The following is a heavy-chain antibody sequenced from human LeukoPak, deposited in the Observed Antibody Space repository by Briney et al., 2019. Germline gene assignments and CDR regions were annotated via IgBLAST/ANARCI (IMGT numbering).Heavy chain of an antibody. J-gene: IGHJ4*02. Sequence: SETLSLTCAVYGGSFSGYYWSWIRQPPGKGLEWIGEINHSGSTNYNPSLKSRVTISVDTSKNQFYLKLSSLTAADTAVYFCARRDDSSGYHKIFDYWGPGTLVTVSS. CDR2: INHSGST. V-gene: IGHV4-34*01. CDR3: ARRDDSSGYHKIFDY. D-gene: IGHD3-22*01. CDR1: GGSFSGYY.